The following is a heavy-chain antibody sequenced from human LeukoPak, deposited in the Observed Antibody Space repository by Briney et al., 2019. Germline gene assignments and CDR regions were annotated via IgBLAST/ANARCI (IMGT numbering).Heavy chain of an antibody. V-gene: IGHV1-2*02. D-gene: IGHD5-18*01. CDR1: GYTFTGYY. J-gene: IGHJ4*02. CDR3: ARVRFTAMVTWYFDY. CDR2: INPNSGGT. Sequence: ASVKVSCKTSGYTFTGYYMHWVRQAPGQGLEWMGWINPNSGGTNYAQKFQGRVTMTRDTSISTAYMELSRLRSDDTAVYYCARVRFTAMVTWYFDYWGQGTLVTVSS.